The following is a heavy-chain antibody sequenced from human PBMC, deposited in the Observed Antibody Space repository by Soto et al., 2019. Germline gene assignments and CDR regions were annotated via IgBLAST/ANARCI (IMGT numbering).Heavy chain of an antibody. J-gene: IGHJ6*04. CDR3: ASGLDDSWFPNV. Sequence: GGSLRLSCAFSGFTVSNNFMTLVRQAPGKGLDWVSLIYSDGSTFYADSVKGRFTISRDNSNNSLYLQMSSLRAEDTAVYYCASGLDDSWFPNVWGKGTTVTVSS. V-gene: IGHV3-66*01. D-gene: IGHD6-13*01. CDR2: IYSDGST. CDR1: GFTVSNNF.